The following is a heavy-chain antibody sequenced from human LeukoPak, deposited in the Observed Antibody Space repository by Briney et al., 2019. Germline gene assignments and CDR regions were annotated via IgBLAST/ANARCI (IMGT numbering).Heavy chain of an antibody. V-gene: IGHV3-23*01. J-gene: IGHJ4*02. CDR2: ISGSGGST. CDR3: AKSPQWLVQPAQFDY. CDR1: GGSISSGTYY. D-gene: IGHD6-19*01. Sequence: ETLSLTCTVSGGSISSGTYYWGWIRQPPGKGLEWVSAISGSGGSTYYADSVKGRFTISRDNSKNTLYLQMNSLRAEDTALYYCAKSPQWLVQPAQFDYWGQGTLVTVSS.